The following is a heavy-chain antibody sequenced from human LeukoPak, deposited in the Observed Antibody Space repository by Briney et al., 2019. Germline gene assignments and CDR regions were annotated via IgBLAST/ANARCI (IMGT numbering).Heavy chain of an antibody. J-gene: IGHJ4*02. CDR2: INHSGST. Sequence: SETLSLTCAVYGGSFSGYYWSWIRQPPGKGLEWIGEINHSGSTNYNPSLKSRVTISVDTSKNQFSLKLSSVTAADTAVYYCARRGDSSGYLVFDYWGQGTLVTVSS. CDR1: GGSFSGYY. V-gene: IGHV4-34*01. D-gene: IGHD3-22*01. CDR3: ARRGDSSGYLVFDY.